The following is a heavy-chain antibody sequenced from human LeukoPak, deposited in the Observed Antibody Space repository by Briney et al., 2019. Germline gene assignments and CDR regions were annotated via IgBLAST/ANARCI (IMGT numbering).Heavy chain of an antibody. J-gene: IGHJ5*02. V-gene: IGHV4-61*02. CDR3: ARGGVYSIAWFDP. Sequence: SETLSLTCTVSGDSISSGSYYWSWIRQPAGRGLEWIGRIYTSGSTNYNPSLKSRVTISVDTSKNQFSLKLSSVTAADTAVYYCARGGVYSIAWFDPWGQGTLVTVSS. D-gene: IGHD3-10*01. CDR1: GDSISSGSYY. CDR2: IYTSGST.